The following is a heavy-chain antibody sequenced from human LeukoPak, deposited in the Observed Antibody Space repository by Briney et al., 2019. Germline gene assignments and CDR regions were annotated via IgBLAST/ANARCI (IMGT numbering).Heavy chain of an antibody. CDR1: GFTFSSYW. CDR2: INSDGSSI. Sequence: GGSLRLSCAASGFTFSSYWMHWVRQAPGKGLVWVSRINSDGSSITYADSVKGRFTISRDNAKNTLYLQMNSLRVEDTAMYYCARDHRYAFDNWGHGTLVTVSS. D-gene: IGHD5-12*01. V-gene: IGHV3-74*03. CDR3: ARDHRYAFDN. J-gene: IGHJ4*01.